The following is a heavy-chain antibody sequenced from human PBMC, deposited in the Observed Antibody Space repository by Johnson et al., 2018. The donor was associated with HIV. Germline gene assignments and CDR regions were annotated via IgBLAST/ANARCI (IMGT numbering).Heavy chain of an antibody. D-gene: IGHD6-19*01. V-gene: IGHV3-30*03. J-gene: IGHJ3*02. CDR3: ASGGWLEGAFDI. CDR2: ISYDGSNK. Sequence: QVQLVESGGGVVQPGRSLRLSCAASGFTFSSYGMHWVRQAPGKGLEWVAVISYDGSNKYYADSVKGRFTISRDNSKNTLYLQMNSLRAEDTAVYYCASGGWLEGAFDIWGQGTVVTVSS. CDR1: GFTFSSYG.